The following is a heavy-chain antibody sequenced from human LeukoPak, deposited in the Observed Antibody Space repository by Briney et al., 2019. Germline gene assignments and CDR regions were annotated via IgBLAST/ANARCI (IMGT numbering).Heavy chain of an antibody. CDR1: GFSFSDSA. V-gene: IGHV3-30*04. D-gene: IGHD3-10*01. CDR2: ISHDVKTT. J-gene: IGHJ4*02. Sequence: GKSLRLSCVASGFSFSDSAIHWVRQAPGKGLEWVAVISHDVKTTYYADSAKGRFTISRDNSRNTVFLQMNRLRPEDTAVYYCVKEAYYGWGSSPTFYFDYWGQGTRVTASS. CDR3: VKEAYYGWGSSPTFYFDY.